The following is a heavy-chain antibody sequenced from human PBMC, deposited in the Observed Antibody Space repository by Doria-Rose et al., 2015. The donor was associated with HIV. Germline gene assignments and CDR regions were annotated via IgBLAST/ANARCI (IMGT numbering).Heavy chain of an antibody. CDR3: ARIKSSRWYHKYYFDF. D-gene: IGHD6-13*01. CDR1: GVSLSSPGMG. CDR2: IFSDDER. J-gene: IGHJ4*01. V-gene: IGHV2-26*01. Sequence: QVQLVQSGPVLVKPTETLTLTCTVSGVSLSSPGMGVSWIRQPPGKALEWLANIFSDDERSYKTSLKSRLNISRGTSKSEVVLTMTDMNPVDTATYYCARIKSSRWYHKYYFDFWGHGTLVIVSA.